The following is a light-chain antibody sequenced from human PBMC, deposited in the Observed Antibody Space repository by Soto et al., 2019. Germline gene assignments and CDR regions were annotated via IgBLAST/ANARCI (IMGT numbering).Light chain of an antibody. Sequence: EIVLTQSPASLSVSPGDRATLSCRATQSVYRNLAWYQQRPGQAPRLLMYGASTRATDIPARFSGSGSGTEFTLTITGLQSEDFAVYYCQQYNGWPWTFGLGTKVHIK. J-gene: IGKJ1*01. CDR3: QQYNGWPWT. CDR1: QSVYRN. CDR2: GAS. V-gene: IGKV3-15*01.